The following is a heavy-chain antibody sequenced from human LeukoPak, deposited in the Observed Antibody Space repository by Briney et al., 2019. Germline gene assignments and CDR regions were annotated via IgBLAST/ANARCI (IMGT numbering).Heavy chain of an antibody. J-gene: IGHJ4*02. D-gene: IGHD6-19*01. CDR3: ARVDSSGWSLDY. CDR2: ISSSSSYI. V-gene: IGHV3-21*01. Sequence: GGSLRLSCAASGFTFSSYSMNWVRQVPGKGLEWVSSISSSSSYIYYADSVKGRFTISRDNAKNSLYLQMNSLRAEDTAVYYCARVDSSGWSLDYWGQGTLVTVSS. CDR1: GFTFSSYS.